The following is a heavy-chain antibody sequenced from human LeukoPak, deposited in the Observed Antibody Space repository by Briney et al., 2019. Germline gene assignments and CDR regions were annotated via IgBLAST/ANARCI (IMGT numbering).Heavy chain of an antibody. Sequence: GGSLRLSCAASGFTFSSYAMSWARQAPGKGLEWVSAISGSGGSTYYADSVKGRFTISRDNSKNTLYLQMNSLRAEDTAVYYCAKLDSSGWLPYFDYWGQGTLVTVSS. J-gene: IGHJ4*02. V-gene: IGHV3-23*01. D-gene: IGHD6-19*01. CDR3: AKLDSSGWLPYFDY. CDR2: ISGSGGST. CDR1: GFTFSSYA.